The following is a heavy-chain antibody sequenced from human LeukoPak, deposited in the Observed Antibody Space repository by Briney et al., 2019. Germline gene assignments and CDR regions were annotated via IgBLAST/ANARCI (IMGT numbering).Heavy chain of an antibody. CDR1: EFTFSSYA. J-gene: IGHJ4*02. CDR2: ISGSGGST. V-gene: IGHV3-23*01. Sequence: GGSLRLSCAASEFTFSSYAMSWVRQAPGKGLEWVSAISGSGGSTYYADSVKGRFTISRDNSKNTLYLQMNSLRAEDTAVYYCGGSSDGWFFYFDYWGQGTLVTVSS. D-gene: IGHD6-13*01. CDR3: GGSSDGWFFYFDY.